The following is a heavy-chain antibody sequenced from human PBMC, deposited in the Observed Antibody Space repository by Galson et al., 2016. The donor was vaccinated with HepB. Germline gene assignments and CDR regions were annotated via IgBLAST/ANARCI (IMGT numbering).Heavy chain of an antibody. Sequence: SLRLSCAASGFTFSTYSMNWVRQAPGKGLEWVSYISSRSSTVYYADSLKGRFTISRDNANNSLYLQMNSLRDEDTAVFYCARDGGRGYTYGYFDYWGRGTLVTVSS. V-gene: IGHV3-48*02. CDR1: GFTFSTYS. J-gene: IGHJ4*02. CDR3: ARDGGRGYTYGYFDY. CDR2: ISSRSSTV. D-gene: IGHD5-18*01.